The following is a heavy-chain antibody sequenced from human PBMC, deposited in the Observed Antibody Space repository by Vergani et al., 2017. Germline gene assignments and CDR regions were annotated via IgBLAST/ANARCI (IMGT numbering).Heavy chain of an antibody. Sequence: QVQLVQSGAEVKKPGSSVKVSCKASGGPFKNSAFSWVRQVPGQGLEWMGRIITFFGTTDYAQKFQGRFTIIADEFTKTVDMQLSNLRSEDTAVYYCARGRIAVAGTGFDYYYYGMDVWGQGTTVTVSS. J-gene: IGHJ6*02. CDR2: IITFFGTT. V-gene: IGHV1-69*13. CDR3: ARGRIAVAGTGFDYYYYGMDV. CDR1: GGPFKNSA. D-gene: IGHD6-19*01.